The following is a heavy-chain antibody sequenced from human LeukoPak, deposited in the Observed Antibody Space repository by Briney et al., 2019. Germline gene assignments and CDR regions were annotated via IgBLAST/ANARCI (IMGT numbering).Heavy chain of an antibody. CDR1: VGSISSSSYY. CDR2: IYYRGKT. D-gene: IGHD3-16*02. V-gene: IGHV4-39*01. Sequence: SETLSLTCTVSVGSISSSSYYWGWIRQPPGQGLEWIGSIYYRGKTYYNPSLKSRVTISVDTSKNQFSLKLNSVTDADTAVDYCARVFGGRWGELSFRSRPYYYYMDVWGKGTTVTVSS. J-gene: IGHJ6*03. CDR3: ARVFGGRWGELSFRSRPYYYYMDV.